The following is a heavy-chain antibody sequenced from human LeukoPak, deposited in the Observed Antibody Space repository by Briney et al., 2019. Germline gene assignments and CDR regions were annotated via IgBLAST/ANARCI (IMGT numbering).Heavy chain of an antibody. CDR1: GFNFSDSR. CDR3: VRGDWYFES. D-gene: IGHD2-21*01. J-gene: IGHJ4*02. CDR2: VNRDGAEK. Sequence: GGSLRLSCVTSGFNFSDSRMTWVRQAPGKGLQWVANVNRDGAEKHFLDSVEGRFTISRDNAKKSLYLQMSSLRPQDTAVYFCVRGDWYFESWGQGTLVTVSS. V-gene: IGHV3-7*04.